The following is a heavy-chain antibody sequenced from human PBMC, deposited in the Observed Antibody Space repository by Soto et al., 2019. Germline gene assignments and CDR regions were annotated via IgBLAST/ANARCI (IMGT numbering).Heavy chain of an antibody. CDR1: GFTFSSYG. V-gene: IGHV3-33*01. CDR2: IWYDGSNK. J-gene: IGHJ3*02. Sequence: GGSLRLSCAASGFTFSSYGMHWVRQAPGKWLEWVAVIWYDGSNKYYADSVKGRFTISRDNSKNTLYLQMNSLRAEDTAVYYCARAYDSSGYYPWDAFDIWGQGXMVTV. D-gene: IGHD3-22*01. CDR3: ARAYDSSGYYPWDAFDI.